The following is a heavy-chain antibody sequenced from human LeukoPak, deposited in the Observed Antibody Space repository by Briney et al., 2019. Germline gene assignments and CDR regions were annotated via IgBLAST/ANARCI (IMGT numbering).Heavy chain of an antibody. D-gene: IGHD3-10*01. V-gene: IGHV3-53*01. Sequence: GGSLRLSCAASGFTVSSNYMSWVRQAPGKGLEWVSVIYSGGSTYYADSVKGRFTISRDNSKNTLYLQMNSLRAEDTAVYYCARGPVAVRGVIGAFDIWGKGTMVTVSS. J-gene: IGHJ3*02. CDR2: IYSGGST. CDR3: ARGPVAVRGVIGAFDI. CDR1: GFTVSSNY.